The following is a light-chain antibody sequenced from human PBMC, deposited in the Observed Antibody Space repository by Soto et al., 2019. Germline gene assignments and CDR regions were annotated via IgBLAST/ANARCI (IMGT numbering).Light chain of an antibody. Sequence: QSALTQPASVSGSPGQSITISCTGTRSDVGSYNLVSWYQQHPGNAPKRLIFEGSKRPSGVSKRFSGSKSGYTASLTISWLQAEDEADYYCCSFAGSRTYVFGSGSKVTAL. CDR3: CSFAGSRTYV. CDR1: RSDVGSYNL. V-gene: IGLV2-23*01. CDR2: EGS. J-gene: IGLJ1*01.